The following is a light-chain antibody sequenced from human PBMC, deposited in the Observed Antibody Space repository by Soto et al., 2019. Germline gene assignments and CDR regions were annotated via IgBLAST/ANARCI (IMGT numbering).Light chain of an antibody. CDR1: SSDVGNYKY. V-gene: IGLV2-14*01. CDR2: EVS. Sequence: QSAVAQPASVSGSPGQSITISCTGTSSDVGNYKYVSWYQQHPGKAPKLIIYEVSNRPSGVSDRFSGYKSGNTASLTISGLQAEDETDYYCLSYTSSGTYVFGTGTKVTVL. J-gene: IGLJ1*01. CDR3: LSYTSSGTYV.